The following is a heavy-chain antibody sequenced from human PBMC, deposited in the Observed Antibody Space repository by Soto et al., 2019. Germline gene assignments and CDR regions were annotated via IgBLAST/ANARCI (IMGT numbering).Heavy chain of an antibody. V-gene: IGHV3-53*01. D-gene: IGHD1-26*01. CDR3: AGRVGATHYGMDV. J-gene: IGHJ6*02. CDR1: GFTVSSNY. Sequence: EVQLVESGGGLIQPGGSLRLSCAASGFTVSSNYMNWVRQAPGKGLECVSTIYSGGSTYYADSVKGRFTISRDNSKNTLYLQMNNLRAEDTAVYYCAGRVGATHYGMDVWGQGTTVTVSS. CDR2: IYSGGST.